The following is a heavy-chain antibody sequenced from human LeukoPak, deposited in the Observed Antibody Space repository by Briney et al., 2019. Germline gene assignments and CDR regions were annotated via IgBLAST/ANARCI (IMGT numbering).Heavy chain of an antibody. CDR2: TVGGRPDT. D-gene: IGHD2-8*02. V-gene: IGHV3-23*01. J-gene: IGHJ4*02. CDR1: GFTFNNYA. CDR3: TKAPLRSCSGAFCYPFDY. Sequence: GGSLRLSCEASGFTFNNYAMSWVRETPGKGLEWVAATVGGRPDTFHADSVKGRFTDSRDDSRSTLYLQMNSLRVEDTAVYCCTKAPLRSCSGAFCYPFDYWGQGTLVTVSS.